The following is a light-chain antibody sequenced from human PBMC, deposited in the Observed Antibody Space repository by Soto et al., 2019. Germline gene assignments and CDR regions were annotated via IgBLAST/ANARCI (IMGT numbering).Light chain of an antibody. CDR3: QQYGSSPLT. CDR1: QSVSSGH. CDR2: GAS. J-gene: IGKJ4*01. V-gene: IGKV3-20*01. Sequence: DIVLTQSPGTLSLSPGERASLSCRSSQSVSSGHLAWYQQKPGQAPRLIIYGASSRATGIPDRFSGSGSGTDFTLTISRLEPEDVAVYYCQQYGSSPLTLGGGTKVDIK.